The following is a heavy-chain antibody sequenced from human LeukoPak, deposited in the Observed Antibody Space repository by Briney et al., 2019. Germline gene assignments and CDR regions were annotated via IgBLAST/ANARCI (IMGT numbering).Heavy chain of an antibody. D-gene: IGHD3-22*01. CDR3: ARDFYYDSSVWFDP. V-gene: IGHV1-2*02. CDR2: INPNSGGT. Sequence: ASVKVSCKASGYTFTGYYMHWVRQAPGQGLEWMGWINPNSGGTNYAQKFQGRVTMTRDTSISTAYMELSRLRSDDTAVYYCARDFYYDSSVWFDPWGQGTLVTVPP. J-gene: IGHJ5*02. CDR1: GYTFTGYY.